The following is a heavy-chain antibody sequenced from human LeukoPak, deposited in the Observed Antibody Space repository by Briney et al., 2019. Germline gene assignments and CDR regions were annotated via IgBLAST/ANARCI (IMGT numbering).Heavy chain of an antibody. V-gene: IGHV3-48*01. Sequence: PGGSLRLSCAASGFTFSSYSMNWVRQAPGKGLEWVSYISSSSSTIYYADPVKGRFTISRDNAKNSLYLQMNSLRAEDTAVYYCARDREGDYGSLYYWGQGTLVTVSS. CDR3: ARDREGDYGSLYY. CDR1: GFTFSSYS. D-gene: IGHD4-17*01. J-gene: IGHJ4*02. CDR2: ISSSSSTI.